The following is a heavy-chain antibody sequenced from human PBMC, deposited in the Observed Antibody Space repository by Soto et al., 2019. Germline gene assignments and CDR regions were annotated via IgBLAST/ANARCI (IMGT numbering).Heavy chain of an antibody. CDR3: ARGGYDILTGYTDY. Sequence: PSETLSLTCAVYGGSFSGYYWSWIRQPPGKGLEWIGEINHSGSTNYNPSLKSRVTISVDTSKNQFSLKLSSVTAADTAVYYCARGGYDILTGYTDYWGQGTLVTVSS. D-gene: IGHD3-9*01. CDR1: GGSFSGYY. J-gene: IGHJ4*02. V-gene: IGHV4-34*01. CDR2: INHSGST.